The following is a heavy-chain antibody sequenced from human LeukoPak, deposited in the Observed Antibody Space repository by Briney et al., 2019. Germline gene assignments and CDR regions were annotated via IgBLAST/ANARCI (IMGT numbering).Heavy chain of an antibody. CDR3: ARGRYYYDSSGYYVDC. Sequence: KPSETLSLTCAVYGGSFSGYYWSWIRQPPGKGLEWIGEINHSGSTNYNPSLKSRVTISVDTSKNQFSLKLSSVTAADTAVYYCARGRYYYDSSGYYVDCWGQGTLVTVSS. CDR1: GGSFSGYY. V-gene: IGHV4-34*01. D-gene: IGHD3-22*01. CDR2: INHSGST. J-gene: IGHJ4*02.